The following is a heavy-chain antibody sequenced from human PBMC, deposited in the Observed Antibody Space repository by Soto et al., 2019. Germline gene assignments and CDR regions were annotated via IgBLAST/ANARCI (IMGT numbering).Heavy chain of an antibody. J-gene: IGHJ3*01. CDR2: ISPTGTFM. CDR3: ARGGLYCDLPGWNGDAFVL. Sequence: VQLVESGGGLVKPGGSLRLSCAASGFAFSSYNMNWVRQAPGKGLEWVSSISPTGTFMNSADSLKDRFSISRDNAEKSLFVPTDSVRAEDSVVYYCARGGLYCDLPGWNGDAFVLWCQGTMVTVSS. D-gene: IGHD4-17*01. CDR1: GFAFSSYN. V-gene: IGHV3-21*01.